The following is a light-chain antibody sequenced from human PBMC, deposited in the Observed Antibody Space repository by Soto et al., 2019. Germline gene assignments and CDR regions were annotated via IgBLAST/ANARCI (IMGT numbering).Light chain of an antibody. V-gene: IGLV1-40*01. J-gene: IGLJ3*02. Sequence: QSVLTQPPSVSGAPGQRVTISCTGSSSNIGAGYDVHWYQQLPGTAPKLLIYGNSNRPSGVPDRFSGSKSGTSASLAITGFRAEDEADYYCQSYDSSLSGWVFGGGTKLTVL. CDR1: SSNIGAGYD. CDR2: GNS. CDR3: QSYDSSLSGWV.